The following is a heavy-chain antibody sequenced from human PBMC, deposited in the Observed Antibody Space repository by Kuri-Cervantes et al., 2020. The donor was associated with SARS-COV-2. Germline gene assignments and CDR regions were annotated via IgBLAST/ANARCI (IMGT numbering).Heavy chain of an antibody. V-gene: IGHV3-74*01. CDR3: AAGDFWSGYYSYGMDV. CDR1: GFTFSGHW. CDR2: INPDGSYT. J-gene: IGHJ6*02. Sequence: GESLKISCAASGFTFSGHWIHWVRQAPGKGLVWVSRINPDGSYTNNADSVKGRFTLSRDNAKNMLFLQMNSLRAEDTAVYYCAAGDFWSGYYSYGMDVWGQGTTVTVSS. D-gene: IGHD3-3*01.